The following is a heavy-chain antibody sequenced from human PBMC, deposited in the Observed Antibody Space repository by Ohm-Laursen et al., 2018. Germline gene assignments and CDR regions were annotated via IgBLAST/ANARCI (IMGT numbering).Heavy chain of an antibody. CDR2: ISWNSGSI. J-gene: IGHJ3*02. CDR1: GFTFADYA. Sequence: SLRLSCAASGFTFADYAMHWVRQAPGKGLEWVSGISWNSGSIGYADSVKGRFTISRDNAKNSLYLQMNSLRAEDTALYYCAKDPGYGSDLEGAFDIWGQGTMVTVSS. D-gene: IGHD4-17*01. V-gene: IGHV3-9*01. CDR3: AKDPGYGSDLEGAFDI.